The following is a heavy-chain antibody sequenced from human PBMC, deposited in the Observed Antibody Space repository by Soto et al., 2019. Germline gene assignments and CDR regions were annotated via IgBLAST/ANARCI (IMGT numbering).Heavy chain of an antibody. J-gene: IGHJ6*02. CDR1: GFTVSSFG. CDR3: VKDMGQAAVGIRYPYGLDV. D-gene: IGHD6-13*01. V-gene: IGHV3-64D*06. Sequence: GGSLRLSCSGSGFTVSSFGMHWVRQAPGKGLEHVSTLSSNGIGTYYADSVKGRFTFSRDTSKNTLYLQMSSLRTEDTTVYYCVKDMGQAAVGIRYPYGLDVWGLGTTATVSS. CDR2: LSSNGIGT.